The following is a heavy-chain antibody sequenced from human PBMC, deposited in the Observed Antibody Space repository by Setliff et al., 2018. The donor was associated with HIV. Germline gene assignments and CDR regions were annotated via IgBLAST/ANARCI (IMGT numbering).Heavy chain of an antibody. Sequence: KPSETLSLTCTVSGDSISDYYWTWIRQPPGKGLEWIGYIYYSGSTNYNPSLKSRVTISVDTSKNQFSLKLTSLTAADTAVYYCARAYDYSNYFHYYMDVWGKGTTVTVSS. CDR1: GDSISDYY. J-gene: IGHJ6*03. CDR2: IYYSGST. V-gene: IGHV4-59*01. CDR3: ARAYDYSNYFHYYMDV. D-gene: IGHD4-4*01.